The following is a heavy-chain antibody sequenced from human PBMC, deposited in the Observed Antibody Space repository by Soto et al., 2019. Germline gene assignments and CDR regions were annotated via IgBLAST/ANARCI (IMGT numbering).Heavy chain of an antibody. Sequence: SQTLSLTCAISGDSVSSNSAAWKWIRQSPSRGLEWLGRTYYRSEWYNDYAVSVKSRITINPDTSKNQSSLQLNSVTPEDTAVYYCARDQASRLGYYYYYYGLEVWGQGTTVTVSS. D-gene: IGHD6-25*01. CDR1: GDSVSSNSAA. CDR3: ARDQASRLGYYYYYYGLEV. CDR2: TYYRSEWYN. V-gene: IGHV6-1*01. J-gene: IGHJ6*02.